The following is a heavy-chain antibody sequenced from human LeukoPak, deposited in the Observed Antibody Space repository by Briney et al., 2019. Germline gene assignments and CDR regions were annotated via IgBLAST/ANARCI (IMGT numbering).Heavy chain of an antibody. CDR3: ARIFLLWGQSSPLGY. J-gene: IGHJ4*02. Sequence: ASVKVSCKASGYTFTSYGISWVRQATGQGLEWMGWMNPDSGNTGYAQKFQGRVTMTRNTSKSTAYMELSSLRSEDTAVYYCARIFLLWGQSSPLGYWGQGTLVTVSS. CDR1: GYTFTSYG. D-gene: IGHD2/OR15-2a*01. CDR2: MNPDSGNT. V-gene: IGHV1-8*02.